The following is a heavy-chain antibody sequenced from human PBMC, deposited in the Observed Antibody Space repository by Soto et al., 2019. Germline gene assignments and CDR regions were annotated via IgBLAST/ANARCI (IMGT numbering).Heavy chain of an antibody. Sequence: QVPLVQSGAELKKPGSSVKVSCEASGDTSTIYTITWVRQAPGQGLTWLGRIVPLLGITNYARNFQDRLTITADQSKGTAYLELSSLRFEDTALYYCATENSGAGRVRVYDWGQGTQVTVSS. D-gene: IGHD1-26*01. CDR1: GDTSTIYT. CDR3: ATENSGAGRVRVYD. CDR2: IVPLLGIT. V-gene: IGHV1-69*08. J-gene: IGHJ4*02.